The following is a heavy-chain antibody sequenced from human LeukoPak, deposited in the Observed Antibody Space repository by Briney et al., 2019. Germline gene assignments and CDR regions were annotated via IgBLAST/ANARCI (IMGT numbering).Heavy chain of an antibody. D-gene: IGHD5-18*01. V-gene: IGHV3-7*01. CDR3: ARSGYSYALDH. CDR1: GFSFSTFW. J-gene: IGHJ1*01. CDR2: TKGDDSEK. Sequence: GSLRLSCAASGFSFSTFWMSWVRQAPGKGLEWVANTKGDDSEKYYVESVQGRFTISRDNAKNSLYLHMNSLRAEDTALYYCARSGYSYALDHWGQGSRVVVSS.